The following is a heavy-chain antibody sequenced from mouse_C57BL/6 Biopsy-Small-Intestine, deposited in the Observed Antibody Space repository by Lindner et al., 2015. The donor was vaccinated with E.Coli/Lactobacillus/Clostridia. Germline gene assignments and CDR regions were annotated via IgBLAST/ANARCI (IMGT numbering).Heavy chain of an antibody. J-gene: IGHJ3*01. CDR1: GYAFTNYL. V-gene: IGHV1-54*01. D-gene: IGHD1-1*01. CDR3: ARQDYYGSSYEGFAY. CDR2: INPGSGGT. Sequence: VQLQESGAELVRPGTSVKVSCKASGYAFTNYLIEWVKQRPGQGLEWIGVINPGSGGTNYNEKFKGKATLTADKSSSTAYMQLSSLTSEDSAVYFCARQDYYGSSYEGFAYWGQGTLVTVSA.